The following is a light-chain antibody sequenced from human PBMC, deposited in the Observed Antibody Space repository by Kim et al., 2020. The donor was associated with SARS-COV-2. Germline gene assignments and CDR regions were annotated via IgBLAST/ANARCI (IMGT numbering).Light chain of an antibody. CDR3: QQYNTWAQIT. CDR2: DAS. V-gene: IGKV3-15*01. Sequence: IVMTQSPATLSVSPGESVTPSCGASQSISTNLVWYQHKPGQAPRLLINDASMRASGVPVRFSGSGSGTEFSITISSLKSADFAVYYWQQYNTWAQITFGQGTKLEI. CDR1: QSISTN. J-gene: IGKJ2*01.